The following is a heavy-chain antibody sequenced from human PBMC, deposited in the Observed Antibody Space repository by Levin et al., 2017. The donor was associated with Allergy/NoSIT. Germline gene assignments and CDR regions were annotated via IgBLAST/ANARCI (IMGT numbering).Heavy chain of an antibody. D-gene: IGHD2-2*01. V-gene: IGHV4-4*02. Sequence: SETLSLTCAVSGGSISSSNWWSWVRQPPGKGLEWIGEIYHSGSTNYNPSLKSRVTISVDKSKNQFSLKLSSVTAADTAVYYCARVGPGREGEGTRSCSSTSCYLFDYWGQGTLVTVSS. J-gene: IGHJ4*02. CDR2: IYHSGST. CDR3: ARVGPGREGEGTRSCSSTSCYLFDY. CDR1: GGSISSSNW.